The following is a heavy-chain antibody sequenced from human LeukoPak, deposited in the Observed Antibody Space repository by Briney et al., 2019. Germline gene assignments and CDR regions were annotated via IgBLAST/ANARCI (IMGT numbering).Heavy chain of an antibody. CDR1: GFIFHDYA. J-gene: IGHJ4*02. V-gene: IGHV3-9*01. CDR2: INWNSGGI. Sequence: GRSLRLSCAASGFIFHDYAMHWVRRAPGKGLEWVSGINWNSGGIGYADSVKGRFTISRNNAKNSLYLQMNSLRPEDTALCYCTRGPGYFDHWGQGTLVTVSS. CDR3: TRGPGYFDH.